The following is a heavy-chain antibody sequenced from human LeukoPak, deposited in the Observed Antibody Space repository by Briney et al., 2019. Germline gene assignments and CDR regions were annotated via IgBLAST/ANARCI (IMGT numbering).Heavy chain of an antibody. J-gene: IGHJ4*02. V-gene: IGHV1-2*02. CDR2: INPNSGGT. D-gene: IGHD4-23*01. CDR1: GYTFTGYY. CDR3: ARDDYGGNSGGY. Sequence: ASVKVSCKASGYTFTGYYMHWVRQAPGQGLKWMGWINPNSGGTNYAQKFQGRVTMTRDTSISTAYMELSRLRSDDTAVYYRARDDYGGNSGGYWGQGTLVTVSS.